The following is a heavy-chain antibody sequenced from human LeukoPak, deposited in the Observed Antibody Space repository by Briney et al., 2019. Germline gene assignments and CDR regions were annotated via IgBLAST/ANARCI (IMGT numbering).Heavy chain of an antibody. V-gene: IGHV3-30*18. D-gene: IGHD3-10*01. CDR1: GFTFSSYG. J-gene: IGHJ4*02. CDR2: ISYDGSNK. Sequence: GGSLRLSCAASGFTFSSYGMHWVRRAPGKGLEWVAVISYDGSNKYYADSVKGRFTISRDNSKNTLYLQMNSLRAEDTAVYYCAKGLLRDGSGSPNYWGQGTLVTVSS. CDR3: AKGLLRDGSGSPNY.